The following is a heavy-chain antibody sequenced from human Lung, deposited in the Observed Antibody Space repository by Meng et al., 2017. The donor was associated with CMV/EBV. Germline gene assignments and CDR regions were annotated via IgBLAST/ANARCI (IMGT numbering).Heavy chain of an antibody. Sequence: GSLRLSCTVSGGSIGSSGYYWGWIRQPPGKGLEWIGAVYYSETTYYNPSLKSRITISVDTSKNQVSLKLYSVTAADTAVYYCARDRNPAVAGTGLDYWGHRTLVTVSS. D-gene: IGHD6-19*01. J-gene: IGHJ4*01. V-gene: IGHV4-39*07. CDR1: GGSIGSSGYY. CDR3: ARDRNPAVAGTGLDY. CDR2: VYYSETT.